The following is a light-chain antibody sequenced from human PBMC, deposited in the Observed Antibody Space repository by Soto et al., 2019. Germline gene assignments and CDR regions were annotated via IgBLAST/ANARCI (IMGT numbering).Light chain of an antibody. CDR1: QSVSSY. Sequence: EIVLTQSPVTLSLSPGERVTLSCRASQSVSSYLAWYQQKPGQAPRLLIYDASNRATGIPARFSGSGSGTVFTLTISSLEPEDFAVYYCQQRVNWPPMYTFGQGTKLEIK. CDR3: QQRVNWPPMYT. CDR2: DAS. V-gene: IGKV3-11*01. J-gene: IGKJ2*01.